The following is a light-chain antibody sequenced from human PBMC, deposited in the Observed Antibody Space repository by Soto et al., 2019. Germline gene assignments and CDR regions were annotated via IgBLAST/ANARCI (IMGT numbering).Light chain of an antibody. V-gene: IGLV1-47*01. J-gene: IGLJ1*01. CDR1: NSRSGSNY. CDR3: AKWDDSLRVYV. CDR2: RND. Sequence: QSVLPQPPSASGTPGQRVTISCSTSNSRSGSNYVYWYQQLPGTAPKLLIYRNDQRPSGVPDRCSGSKSVTSASLAISGLRSEDEADYYCAKWDDSLRVYVFGTGTKLTVL.